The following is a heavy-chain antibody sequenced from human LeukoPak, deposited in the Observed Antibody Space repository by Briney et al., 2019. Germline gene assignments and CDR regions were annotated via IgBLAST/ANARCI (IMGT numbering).Heavy chain of an antibody. V-gene: IGHV3-30*02. Sequence: GGPLRLSCAASGFTFSSYGMHWVRQAPGKGLEWVAFIRYDGSNKYYADSVKGRFTISRDNSKNTLYLQTNSLRAEDTAVYYCAKGRPTRYSSSWQEYFQHWGQGTLVTVSS. CDR1: GFTFSSYG. CDR3: AKGRPTRYSSSWQEYFQH. J-gene: IGHJ1*01. D-gene: IGHD6-13*01. CDR2: IRYDGSNK.